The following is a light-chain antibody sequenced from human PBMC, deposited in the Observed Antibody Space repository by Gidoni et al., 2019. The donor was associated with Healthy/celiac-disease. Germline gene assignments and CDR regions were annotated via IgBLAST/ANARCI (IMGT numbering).Light chain of an antibody. CDR1: QGISSY. J-gene: IGKJ4*02. CDR2: AAS. V-gene: IGKV1-9*01. Sequence: DIQLIQSPSFLSASVGDRVTITCRASQGISSYLAWYQQKPGKAPKLLIYAASTLQSGVPSRFSGSGSGTEFTLTISSLQPEDFATYYCQQRNSYPRTFXRXTKVEI. CDR3: QQRNSYPRT.